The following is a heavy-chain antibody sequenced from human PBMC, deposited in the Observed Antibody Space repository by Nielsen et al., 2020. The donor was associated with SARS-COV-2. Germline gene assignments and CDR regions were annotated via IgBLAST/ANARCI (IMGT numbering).Heavy chain of an antibody. CDR1: GFTVSSNY. Sequence: LSLTCAASGFTVSSNYMSWVRQAPGKGLEWVSAISGSGGSTYYADSVKGRFTISRDNSKNTLYLQMNSLRAEDTAVYYCAKGRYSNGDYWGQGTLVTVSS. J-gene: IGHJ4*02. V-gene: IGHV3-23*01. CDR3: AKGRYSNGDY. CDR2: ISGSGGST. D-gene: IGHD4-11*01.